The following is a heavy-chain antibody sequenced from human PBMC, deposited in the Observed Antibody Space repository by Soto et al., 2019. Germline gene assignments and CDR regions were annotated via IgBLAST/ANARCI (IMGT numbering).Heavy chain of an antibody. CDR3: ARSGSKYGANAFDI. CDR1: GGSVSSGYY. CDR2: IYYIGTT. Sequence: SETLSLTCTVSGGSVSSGYYWNWIRQPPGKGLEYIGHIYYIGTTNYNPSLKSRATISVDTSKNQFSLKLTSVTAADTAVYFCARSGSKYGANAFDIWDQGTMVTVSS. V-gene: IGHV4-61*01. D-gene: IGHD5-18*01. J-gene: IGHJ3*02.